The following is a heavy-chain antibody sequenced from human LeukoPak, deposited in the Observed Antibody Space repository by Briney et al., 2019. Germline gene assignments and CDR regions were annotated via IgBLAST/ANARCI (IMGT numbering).Heavy chain of an antibody. Sequence: SETLSLTCAVSGASINSYYWSWIRQPAGKGLEWIGHMYISGDSYYSPSLKSRVTMSIDTSKNQFSLNLRSVTAADTAMYYCASREYYYDSSGYYRLGFPFDIWGQGTMVTVSS. D-gene: IGHD3-22*01. J-gene: IGHJ3*02. V-gene: IGHV4-4*07. CDR1: GASINSYY. CDR3: ASREYYYDSSGYYRLGFPFDI. CDR2: MYISGDS.